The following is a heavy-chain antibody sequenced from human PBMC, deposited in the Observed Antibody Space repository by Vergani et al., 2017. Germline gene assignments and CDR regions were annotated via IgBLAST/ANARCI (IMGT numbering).Heavy chain of an antibody. J-gene: IGHJ6*02. Sequence: EVQLLESGGDLVQPGGSLRLSCAASGFTFNNYAMNWVRQAPGKGLEWVSGISGSGGSTYYAGSVKGRFTISRDSSKKTLYLQMNSLSAGDTAVYYCAKANPRNSGYDYLYYYHAMDVGGQGTTVTVSS. CDR3: AKANPRNSGYDYLYYYHAMDV. CDR2: ISGSGGST. V-gene: IGHV3-23*01. CDR1: GFTFNNYA. D-gene: IGHD5-12*01.